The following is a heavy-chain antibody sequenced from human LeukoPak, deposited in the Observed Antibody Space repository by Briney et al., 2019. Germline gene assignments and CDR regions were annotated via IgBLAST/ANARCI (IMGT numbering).Heavy chain of an antibody. CDR2: ISWNSGSI. CDR3: AKDKGGSYFYYFDY. D-gene: IGHD1-26*01. Sequence: GGSLRPSCAASGFTFDDYAMHWVRQAPGKGLEWVSGISWNSGSIGYADSVKGRFTISRDNAKNSLYLQMNSLRAEDMALYYCAKDKGGSYFYYFDYWGQGTLVTVSS. V-gene: IGHV3-9*03. J-gene: IGHJ4*02. CDR1: GFTFDDYA.